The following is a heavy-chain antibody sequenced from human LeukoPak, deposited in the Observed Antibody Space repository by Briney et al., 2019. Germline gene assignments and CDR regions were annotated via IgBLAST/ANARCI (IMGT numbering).Heavy chain of an antibody. D-gene: IGHD2-21*01. CDR1: GYSFTSYW. V-gene: IGHV5-51*01. CDR2: IYPGDSDT. J-gene: IGHJ4*02. Sequence: GESLKISCKGSGYSFTSYWIGWVRQMPGKGLEWMGIIYPGDSDTGYSPSFQGQVTISADKSISTAYLQWSSLKASDTAMYYCARTFYCGGDCSPYYFDYWGQGTLVTVSS. CDR3: ARTFYCGGDCSPYYFDY.